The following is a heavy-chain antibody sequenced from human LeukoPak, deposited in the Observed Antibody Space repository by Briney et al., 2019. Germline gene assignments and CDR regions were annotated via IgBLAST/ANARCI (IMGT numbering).Heavy chain of an antibody. V-gene: IGHV3-30*02. CDR1: GFTFSSYG. J-gene: IGHJ4*02. Sequence: GGSLRLSCAASGFTFSSYGMHWVRQAPGKGLEWVAFIRYDGTNKYYAESVKGRFTISRDNSKNTLYLQMQSLRAEDTAVYYCAKSDTPWGSWYYFDYWGQGTLVTVSS. CDR2: IRYDGTNK. CDR3: AKSDTPWGSWYYFDY. D-gene: IGHD6-13*01.